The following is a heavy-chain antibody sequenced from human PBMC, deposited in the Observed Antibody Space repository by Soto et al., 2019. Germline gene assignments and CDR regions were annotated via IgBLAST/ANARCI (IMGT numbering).Heavy chain of an antibody. CDR2: ISANNGDT. CDR3: ARMVRGSNIDYYHYMDV. Sequence: QVQLVQSGAEVKKPGASLKVSCKASGYTFTSHGISWVRQAPGQGLEWMGWISANNGDTNYVQKLQGRVTVTTDTSTSTGYMELRSLRSEDTAVYYCARMVRGSNIDYYHYMDVWCKGTTVTVSS. V-gene: IGHV1-18*01. D-gene: IGHD3-10*01. CDR1: GYTFTSHG. J-gene: IGHJ6*03.